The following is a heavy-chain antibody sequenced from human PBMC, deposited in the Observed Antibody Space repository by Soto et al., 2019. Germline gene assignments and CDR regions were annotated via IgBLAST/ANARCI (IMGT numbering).Heavy chain of an antibody. CDR1: GFSLSTDGVG. CDR3: AHAYGGTSWPNDAFDV. D-gene: IGHD2-2*01. V-gene: IGHV2-5*02. CDR2: IYWDDDQ. Sequence: QITLKESGPTLVKPTQTLTLTCTFSGFSLSTDGVGVGWIRQPPGKALEWLALIYWDDDQRYSPSLKTRLTTPKDTSKNQVVLTMTNMDPVDTATYYCAHAYGGTSWPNDAFDVWGQVTVVAVSS. J-gene: IGHJ3*01.